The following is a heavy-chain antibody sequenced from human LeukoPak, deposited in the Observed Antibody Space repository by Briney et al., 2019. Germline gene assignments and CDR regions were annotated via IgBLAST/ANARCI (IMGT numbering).Heavy chain of an antibody. D-gene: IGHD3-9*01. CDR2: MNPNRGNT. CDR3: AVGKGWLLLGAFDI. J-gene: IGHJ3*02. Sequence: ASVKVSCKASGYTFTSYDINWVRQATGQGLEGMGWMNPNRGNTGYAQKFQGRVTMTRNTSISTAYMELSSLRSEDTAVYYCAVGKGWLLLGAFDIWGQGTMVTVSS. CDR1: GYTFTSYD. V-gene: IGHV1-8*01.